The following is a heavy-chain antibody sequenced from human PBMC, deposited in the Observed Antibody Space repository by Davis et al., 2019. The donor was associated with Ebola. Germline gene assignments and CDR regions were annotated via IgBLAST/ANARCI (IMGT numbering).Heavy chain of an antibody. J-gene: IGHJ4*02. D-gene: IGHD3-22*01. Sequence: MPSETLSLTCAISGDSVSSNSAAWNWIRQSPSRGLEWLGRTYYRSKWYNDYAVSVKSRITINPDTSKNQFSLQLNSVTPEDTAVYYCAREYYDSSGYYYYFDYWGQGTLVTVSS. CDR2: TYYRSKWYN. V-gene: IGHV6-1*01. CDR3: AREYYDSSGYYYYFDY. CDR1: GDSVSSNSAA.